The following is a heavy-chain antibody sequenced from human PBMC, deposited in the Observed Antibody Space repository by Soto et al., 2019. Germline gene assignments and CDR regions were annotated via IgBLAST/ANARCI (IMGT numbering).Heavy chain of an antibody. CDR3: ARARLDASDR. CDR2: INPNSGGT. Sequence: ASVNVSCKASGYTFTGYYMHWVRQAPGQGLEWMGWINPNSGGTNYAQKFQGWVTMTRDTSISTAYMELSRLRSDDTAVYYCARARLDASDRWGQGTMVTVSS. CDR1: GYTFTGYY. V-gene: IGHV1-2*04. J-gene: IGHJ3*02.